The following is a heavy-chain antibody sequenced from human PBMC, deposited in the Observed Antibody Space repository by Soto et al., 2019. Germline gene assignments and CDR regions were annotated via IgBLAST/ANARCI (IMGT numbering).Heavy chain of an antibody. CDR2: IKDGGYT. CDR1: GGSLSGFY. J-gene: IGHJ4*02. V-gene: IGHV4-34*01. D-gene: IGHD5-12*01. Sequence: QVQLQQWGAGLLKPSETLSLNCAVNGGSLSGFYWSWIRQPPGKGLEWIGEIKDGGYTNYSPSLKSXATXSXVRSNHQFSLRLHSVTAADTGVYYCARGQEGVVATHWDQGALVTVSS. CDR3: ARGQEGVVATH.